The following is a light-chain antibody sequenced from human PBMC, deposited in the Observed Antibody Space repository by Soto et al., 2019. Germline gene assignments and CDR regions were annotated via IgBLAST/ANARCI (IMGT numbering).Light chain of an antibody. CDR2: KAS. V-gene: IGKV1-5*03. Sequence: DIQMSQSPSTLSASVGDRVTITCRASQSISNWLAWYQQKPGKAPKLLIYKASTLQSGVPSRFSGSGSGTEFTLTISSLQPDDFATYYCQQYSNYYTFGQGTNLRS. CDR3: QQYSNYYT. CDR1: QSISNW. J-gene: IGKJ2*01.